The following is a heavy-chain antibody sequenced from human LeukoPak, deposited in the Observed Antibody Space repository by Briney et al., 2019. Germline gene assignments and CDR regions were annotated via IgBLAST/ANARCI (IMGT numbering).Heavy chain of an antibody. CDR1: GFTISNYY. J-gene: IGHJ4*02. Sequence: GGSLRLSCEASGFTISNYYMSWVRQAPGKGLEWVSVIFSGGTIYYADAVKGRFTISKDNSKNTLYLQMNSLRAEDTAVYYCARGRPVDYWGQGTLVTVSS. V-gene: IGHV3-66*01. CDR2: IFSGGTI. CDR3: ARGRPVDY.